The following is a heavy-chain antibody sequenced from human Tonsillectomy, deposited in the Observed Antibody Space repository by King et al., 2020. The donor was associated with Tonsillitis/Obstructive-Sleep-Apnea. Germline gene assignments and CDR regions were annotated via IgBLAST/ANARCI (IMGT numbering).Heavy chain of an antibody. CDR1: GFTFSNYW. D-gene: IGHD2-2*01. CDR3: ARVLPAARFAFDI. J-gene: IGHJ3*02. Sequence: VQLVESGGGLVQPGGSLRLSCAASGFTFSNYWMHWVRQAPGKGLVWVSRINSDGSSTSYADSVKGRFTISRDNAKNTLYLQMNSLRAEDTAVYYCARVLPAARFAFDIWGHGTMVTVSS. CDR2: INSDGSST. V-gene: IGHV3-74*01.